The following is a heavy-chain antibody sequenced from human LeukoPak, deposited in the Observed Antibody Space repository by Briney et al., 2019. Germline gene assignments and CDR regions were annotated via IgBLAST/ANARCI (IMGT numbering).Heavy chain of an antibody. D-gene: IGHD1-26*01. CDR1: GFTFSSYH. CDR3: AKDVGKWESLHFFDY. CDR2: ISGRGYST. J-gene: IGHJ4*02. Sequence: PGGSLRLSCTTSGFTFSSYHMGWVRQAPGKGLEWVSTISGRGYSTHYADSVRGRFTISRDDSRNTLYLQMNSLRGDDTAVYYCAKDVGKWESLHFFDYWGQGTLVTVSS. V-gene: IGHV3-23*01.